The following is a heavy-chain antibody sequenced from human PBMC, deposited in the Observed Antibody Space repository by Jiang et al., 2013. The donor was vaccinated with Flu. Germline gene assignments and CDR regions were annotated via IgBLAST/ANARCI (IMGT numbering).Heavy chain of an antibody. CDR1: GGTFSSYA. V-gene: IGHV1-69*01. J-gene: IGHJ4*02. Sequence: GAEVKKPGSSVKVSCKASGGTFSSYAISWVRQAPGQGLEWMGGIIPIFDTTNYAQKFQGRVTITADESTSTAYMELSSLRSEDTAVYYCAREPRFGEFKSPPSFDYWGQGTLVTVSS. D-gene: IGHD3-10*01. CDR2: IIPIFDTT. CDR3: AREPRFGEFKSPPSFDY.